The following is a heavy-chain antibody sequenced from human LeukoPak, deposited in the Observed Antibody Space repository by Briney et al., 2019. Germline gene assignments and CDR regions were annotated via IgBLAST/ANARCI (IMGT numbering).Heavy chain of an antibody. V-gene: IGHV4-39*01. CDR2: ISYRGST. Sequence: SETLSLTCTVSGDSITSSSYYWGWIRQPPGKGLEWIGSISYRGSTYNNPSLKSRVTISADTSKNQFSLRLTSVTAADTAVYYCAKSKDYYGSLPDIWGQGTMVTVSS. J-gene: IGHJ3*02. CDR1: GDSITSSSYY. CDR3: AKSKDYYGSLPDI. D-gene: IGHD3-10*01.